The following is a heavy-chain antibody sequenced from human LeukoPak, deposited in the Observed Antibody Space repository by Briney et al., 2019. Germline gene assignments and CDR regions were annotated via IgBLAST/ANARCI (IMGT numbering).Heavy chain of an antibody. CDR3: ASRGRNTYYYDSSGYYLRY. CDR2: INHSGST. V-gene: IGHV4-34*01. J-gene: IGHJ4*02. Sequence: SETLSLTCAVYGGSFSGYYWSWIRQPPGKGLEWIGEINHSGSTNYNPSLKSRVTISVDTSKNQFSLKLSSVTAADTAVYYCASRGRNTYYYDSSGYYLRYWGQGTLVTVSS. D-gene: IGHD3-22*01. CDR1: GGSFSGYY.